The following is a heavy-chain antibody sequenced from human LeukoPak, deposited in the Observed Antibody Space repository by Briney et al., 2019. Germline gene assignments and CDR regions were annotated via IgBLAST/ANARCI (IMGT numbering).Heavy chain of an antibody. CDR3: AKGPRYYGSAEPPDY. J-gene: IGHJ4*02. CDR1: GFTFYDYA. V-gene: IGHV3-9*01. D-gene: IGHD3-10*01. Sequence: GGSLRLSCAASGFTFYDYAMHWVRHAPGKGLEWVSGISWNSGSIGYADSVKGRFTISRDNAKNSLYLQMNSLRAEDTALYYCAKGPRYYGSAEPPDYWGQGTLVTVSS. CDR2: ISWNSGSI.